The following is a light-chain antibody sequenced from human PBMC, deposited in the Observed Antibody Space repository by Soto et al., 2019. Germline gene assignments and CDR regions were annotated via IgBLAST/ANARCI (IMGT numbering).Light chain of an antibody. Sequence: EVVLTQSPCTLSLSRGERATLSCRASERIYSAYLGWYQQKPGQAPRLLIYGTSSRATGIPDRFSGSGPGTDFTLTISRLEPEDFAVYYCQQYGNSPITFGQGTRLEIK. CDR2: GTS. J-gene: IGKJ5*01. CDR3: QQYGNSPIT. V-gene: IGKV3-20*01. CDR1: ERIYSAY.